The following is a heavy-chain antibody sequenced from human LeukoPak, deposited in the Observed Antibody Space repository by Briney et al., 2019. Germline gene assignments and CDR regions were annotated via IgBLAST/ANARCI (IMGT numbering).Heavy chain of an antibody. Sequence: PSETLSLTCSVSGGFISSGGYYWTWIRQPSGKGLECIGYIYYSGSTYYNPSLKSRISISLDTSKNQFSLKLSSVTAADTAVYYCAGGPAGSYFHVPDYWGQGTLVTVSS. CDR3: AGGPAGSYFHVPDY. CDR2: IYYSGST. V-gene: IGHV4-31*03. D-gene: IGHD3-10*01. CDR1: GGFISSGGYY. J-gene: IGHJ4*02.